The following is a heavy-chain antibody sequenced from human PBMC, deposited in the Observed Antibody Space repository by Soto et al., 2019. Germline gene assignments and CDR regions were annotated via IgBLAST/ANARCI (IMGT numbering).Heavy chain of an antibody. CDR2: INPSGGST. CDR3: VRVVEPHSSSFDY. Sequence: GASVKVSCKASGYTFTSYDMHWGRQAPGQGLEWMGIINPSGGSTSYAQKFQGRVTMTRDTSTSTVYMELSSLRSEDTAVYYCVRVVEPHSSSFDYWGHGPLVTVSS. CDR1: GYTFTSYD. D-gene: IGHD6-13*01. V-gene: IGHV1-46*03. J-gene: IGHJ4*01.